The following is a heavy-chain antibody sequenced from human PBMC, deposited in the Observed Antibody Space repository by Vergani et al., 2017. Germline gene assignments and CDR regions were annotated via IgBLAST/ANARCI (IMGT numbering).Heavy chain of an antibody. D-gene: IGHD3/OR15-3a*01. V-gene: IGHV3-23*01. CDR1: GFTFSSYA. CDR3: AKEPSKDFRGDY. J-gene: IGHJ4*02. CDR2: ISGSGGST. Sequence: EVQLLESGGGLVQPGGSLRLSCAASGFTFSSYAMSWVRQAPGKGLEWVSAISGSGGSTYYADPVKGRFTISRDNSKNTLYRQMNSLRAEDTAVYYCAKEPSKDFRGDYWGQGTLVTVSS.